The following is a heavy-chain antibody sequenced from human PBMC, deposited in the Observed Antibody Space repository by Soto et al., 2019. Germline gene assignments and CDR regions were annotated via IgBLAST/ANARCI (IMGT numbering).Heavy chain of an antibody. J-gene: IGHJ4*02. V-gene: IGHV1-46*01. CDR1: GYIFTNHY. D-gene: IGHD3-22*01. Sequence: QVQLVQSGAEVKKPGASVKVSCKASGYIFTNHYIHWVRQAPGQGLEWMGIINPSGGSTNDLQKFQVRITMTRDTSTSTVYMELGSLRSEDTAVFCARADYYDSSGLYYDCWGPGTLVTVSS. CDR2: INPSGGST. CDR3: ARADYYDSSGLYYDC.